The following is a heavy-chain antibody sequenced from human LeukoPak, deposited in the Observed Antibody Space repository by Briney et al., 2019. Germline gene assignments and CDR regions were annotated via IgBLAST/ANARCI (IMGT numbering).Heavy chain of an antibody. CDR2: ISGSGGST. V-gene: IGHV3-23*01. J-gene: IGHJ4*02. CDR3: AKMGITDGYNLLVL. Sequence: QSGGSLRLSCAASGFTFSSYSMNWVRQAPGKGLEWVSAISGSGGSTYYADSVKGRFTISRDNSKNTLYLQMNSLRAEDTAVYYCAKMGITDGYNLLVLWGQGTLVTVSS. CDR1: GFTFSSYS. D-gene: IGHD5-24*01.